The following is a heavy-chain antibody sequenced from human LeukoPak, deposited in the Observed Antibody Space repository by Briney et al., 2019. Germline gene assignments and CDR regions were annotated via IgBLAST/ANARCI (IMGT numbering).Heavy chain of an antibody. CDR1: GFTFSSYA. CDR2: ISDSSSGI. V-gene: IGHV3-23*01. Sequence: GGSLRLSCAASGFTFSSYAMSWVRQAPGKGLEWVSSISDSSSGIYYADSVKGRFTISRDNSKSTLFLDMNSLRVEDTAIYYCANSYYNFWSGFANWGQGTLVSVSS. CDR3: ANSYYNFWSGFAN. D-gene: IGHD3-3*01. J-gene: IGHJ4*02.